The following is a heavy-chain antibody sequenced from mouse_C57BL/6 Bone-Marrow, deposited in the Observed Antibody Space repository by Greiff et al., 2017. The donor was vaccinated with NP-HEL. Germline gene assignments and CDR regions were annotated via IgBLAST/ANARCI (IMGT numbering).Heavy chain of an antibody. Sequence: EVKLVESGTVLARPGASVKMSCKTSGYTFTSYWMHWVKQRPGQGLEWIGAIYPGNSDTSYNQKFKGKAKLTAVTSASTAYMELSSLTNEDSAVYYCTRERGYDYDPAWFAYWGQGTLVTVSA. CDR2: IYPGNSDT. V-gene: IGHV1-5*01. CDR1: GYTFTSYW. CDR3: TRERGYDYDPAWFAY. J-gene: IGHJ3*01. D-gene: IGHD2-4*01.